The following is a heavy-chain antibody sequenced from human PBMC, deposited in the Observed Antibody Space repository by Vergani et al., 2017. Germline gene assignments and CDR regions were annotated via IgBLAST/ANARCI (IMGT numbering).Heavy chain of an antibody. D-gene: IGHD2-15*01. CDR2: ISASGNA. Sequence: QVQLQASGPGRVKPSQTLSLTCTMSGGSISAGYYFWSWIRQPAGKGLEWLGHISASGNASHSPSLKTRLSMSVDTSKNQFSLTVTSVTAADTAIYFCARRSGGYYSGGKVHPLRTAFDVWGHGTVVTDSS. V-gene: IGHV4-61*02. CDR1: GGSISAGYYF. J-gene: IGHJ3*01. CDR3: ARRSGGYYSGGKVHPLRTAFDV.